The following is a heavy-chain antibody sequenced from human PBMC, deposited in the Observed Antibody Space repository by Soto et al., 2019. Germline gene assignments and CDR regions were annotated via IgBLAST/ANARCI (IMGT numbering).Heavy chain of an antibody. J-gene: IGHJ4*02. CDR2: IIPIFGTA. CDR3: ARCGSGSYYAYYFDY. D-gene: IGHD3-10*01. V-gene: IGHV1-69*13. CDR1: GGTFSSYA. Sequence: SVKVSCKASGGTFSSYAISWVRQAPGQGLEWMGGIIPIFGTANYAQKFQGRVTITADESTSTAYMELSSLRSEDTAVYYCARCGSGSYYAYYFDYWGQGTLVTVS.